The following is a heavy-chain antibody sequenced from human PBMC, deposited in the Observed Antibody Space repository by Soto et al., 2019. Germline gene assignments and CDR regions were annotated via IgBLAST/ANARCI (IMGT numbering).Heavy chain of an antibody. D-gene: IGHD4-17*01. Sequence: SETLSLTCTVTGGSILSYYWSWILQPPGQGLEWIGYIYYSGSTNYNPSLKSRVTISVDTSKNQFSLKLSSVTAADTAVYYCASQITPSPADYGDENDYYYYGMDVWGQGTTVTVS. V-gene: IGHV4-59*01. CDR2: IYYSGST. CDR1: GGSILSYY. J-gene: IGHJ6*02. CDR3: ASQITPSPADYGDENDYYYYGMDV.